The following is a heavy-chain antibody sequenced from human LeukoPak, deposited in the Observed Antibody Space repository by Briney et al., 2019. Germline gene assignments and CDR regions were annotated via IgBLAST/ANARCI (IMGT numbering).Heavy chain of an antibody. J-gene: IGHJ4*02. V-gene: IGHV3-9*01. D-gene: IGHD2-15*01. CDR1: GFTFDDYA. CDR2: ISWNSGSI. Sequence: PGRSLRLSCAASGFTFDDYAMHWVRQAPGKGLEWVSGISWNSGSIGYADSVKGRFTISRDNAKNPLYLQMNSLRAEDTALYYCAKDTSPVGGYFDYWGQGTLVTVSS. CDR3: AKDTSPVGGYFDY.